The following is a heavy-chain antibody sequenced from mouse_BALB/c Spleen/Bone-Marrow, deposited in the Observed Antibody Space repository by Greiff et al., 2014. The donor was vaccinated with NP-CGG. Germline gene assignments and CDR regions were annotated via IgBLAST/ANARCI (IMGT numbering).Heavy chain of an antibody. D-gene: IGHD2-3*01. J-gene: IGHJ2*01. Sequence: VQLQQSGAELARPGASVRMSCKASGYSFTSFTMHWLKQRPGQGLEWIAYIVPSSAYSNSNQKFKDKATLTADRSSNTAYMQLSSLTSEDSAVYYCAREGSYDGCSGHFDFWGPGTALTVSS. CDR1: GYSFTSFT. V-gene: IGHV1-4*01. CDR3: AREGSYDGCSGHFDF. CDR2: IVPSSAYS.